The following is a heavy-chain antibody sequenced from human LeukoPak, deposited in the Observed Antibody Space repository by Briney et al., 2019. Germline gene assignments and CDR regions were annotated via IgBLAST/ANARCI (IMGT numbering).Heavy chain of an antibody. CDR2: IYYSGST. CDR1: GGSISSYY. Sequence: SETLSLTCTVSGGSISSYYWSWIRQPPGKGLEWIGYIYYSGSTNYNPSLKSRVTISVDTSKNQFSLKLSSVTAADTAVYYCARAPGSDVLRYFDWFPLGFDYWGQGTLVTVSS. CDR3: ARAPGSDVLRYFDWFPLGFDY. V-gene: IGHV4-59*08. J-gene: IGHJ4*02. D-gene: IGHD3-9*01.